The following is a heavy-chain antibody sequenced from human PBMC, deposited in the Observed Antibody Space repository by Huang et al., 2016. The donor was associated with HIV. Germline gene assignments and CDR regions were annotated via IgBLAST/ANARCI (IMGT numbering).Heavy chain of an antibody. CDR1: GFTFSNYA. CDR2: ISNEGSTK. V-gene: IGHV3-30-3*01. CDR3: ARSEPSRYYFDY. Sequence: QVQLVESGGGVVQPGTYLRLSCAASGFTFSNYAMNWVRQAAGKGMEWVAVISNEGSTKYYADSVKGRFTISRDNSKNTVYLQMNSLRAEDTAVYYCARSEPSRYYFDYWGQGTLVTVSS. J-gene: IGHJ4*02.